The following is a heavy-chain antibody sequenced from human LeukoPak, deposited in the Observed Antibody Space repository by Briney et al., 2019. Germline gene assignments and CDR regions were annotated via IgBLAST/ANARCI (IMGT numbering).Heavy chain of an antibody. Sequence: GGSLRLSCAASGFTFSSYAMTWVRQAPGKGLEWVSGISKSGNNTYYADSVAGRLTISKDNSKNTLYLQMNSLRADDTAVYYCAAAVTTGRAEHYWGQGTLVSVSS. CDR3: AAAVTTGRAEHY. V-gene: IGHV3-23*05. J-gene: IGHJ4*02. CDR2: ISKSGNNT. CDR1: GFTFSSYA. D-gene: IGHD4-17*01.